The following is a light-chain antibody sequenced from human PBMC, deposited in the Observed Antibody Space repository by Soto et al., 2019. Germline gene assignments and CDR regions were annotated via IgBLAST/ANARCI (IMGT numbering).Light chain of an antibody. CDR1: QSIDNF. CDR2: AAS. V-gene: IGKV1-39*01. J-gene: IGKJ2*01. Sequence: DIQMTQSPSSPSASVGDRVTITCRPSQSIDNFLNWYQQKPGKAPNLLIYAASSLQSGVPSRFSGSGSGTDFTLTISSLQPEDSATYYCQQSYSLPYTFGQGTKVDIK. CDR3: QQSYSLPYT.